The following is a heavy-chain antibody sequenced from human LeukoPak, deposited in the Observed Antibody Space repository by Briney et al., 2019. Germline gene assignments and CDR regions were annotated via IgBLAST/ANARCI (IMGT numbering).Heavy chain of an antibody. V-gene: IGHV3-7*01. D-gene: IGHD5-12*01. CDR3: AKYRLVWLPVPAFDF. CDR1: GFSFSSYW. CDR2: MKQDGSET. J-gene: IGHJ4*02. Sequence: GGSLRLSCAATGFSFSSYWMTWVRKKPGRVLEWVANMKQDGSETNYVDSVKGRFTISRDNAKNSLYLQMNSLRAEDTAVYYCAKYRLVWLPVPAFDFWGQGTLVTVSS.